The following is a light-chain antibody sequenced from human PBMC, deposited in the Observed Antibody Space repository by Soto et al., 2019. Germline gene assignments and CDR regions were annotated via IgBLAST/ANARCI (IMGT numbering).Light chain of an antibody. J-gene: IGKJ1*01. CDR2: DAS. CDR1: QSINSW. V-gene: IGKV1-39*01. CDR3: QQSYSTPRT. Sequence: DIQMTQSPSTLSASVGDRVTITCRASQSINSWLAWYQQKPGKAPKLLIYDASSLESGVPSRFSGSGSGTDFTLTISTLQPEDFTTYYCQQSYSTPRTFGQGTKVDI.